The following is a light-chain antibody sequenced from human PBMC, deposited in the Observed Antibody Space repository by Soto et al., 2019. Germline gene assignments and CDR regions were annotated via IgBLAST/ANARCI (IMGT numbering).Light chain of an antibody. CDR2: EVS. CDR3: CSYAGNNVV. CDR1: SSDVGGYNY. V-gene: IGLV2-8*01. Sequence: QSVLTQPPSASGSPGQSVTISCTGTSSDVGGYNYVSWYQQHPGKAPKLMIYEVSKRPSGVPDRFSGSKSGNTAALTVSGLQDEDEADYYCCSYAGNNVVFGGGTKLTVL. J-gene: IGLJ2*01.